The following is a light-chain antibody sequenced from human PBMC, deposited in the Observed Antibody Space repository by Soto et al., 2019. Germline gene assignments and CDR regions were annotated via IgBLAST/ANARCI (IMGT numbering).Light chain of an antibody. CDR2: AAS. Sequence: AIQMTQSPSSLSASVGDRVTITCRSSQGIRTELGWYQQKPGKAPKLLIYAASSLQSEVPSRFSDSGSGTDFTLTISSLQPEDFATYYCLQDYNYPRTFGQGTKV. CDR3: LQDYNYPRT. CDR1: QGIRTE. J-gene: IGKJ1*01. V-gene: IGKV1-6*01.